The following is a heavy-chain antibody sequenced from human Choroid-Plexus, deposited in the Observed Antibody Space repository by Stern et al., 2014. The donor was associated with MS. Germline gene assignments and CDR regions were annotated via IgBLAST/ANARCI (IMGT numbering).Heavy chain of an antibody. D-gene: IGHD2/OR15-2a*01. CDR2: VSHDGSYK. J-gene: IGHJ5*02. Sequence: VQLVESGGGVVQPGRPLRLSCVASGFTFGSCAMHWVRQAPGKVLEWVGGVSHDGSYKYYADSVKGRFTISRDNSQNTLYMQMSSLRPEDTAVYYCAKDRQYLTYFFDHRGQGSLVTVSS. CDR3: AKDRQYLTYFFDH. CDR1: GFTFGSCA. V-gene: IGHV3-30*18.